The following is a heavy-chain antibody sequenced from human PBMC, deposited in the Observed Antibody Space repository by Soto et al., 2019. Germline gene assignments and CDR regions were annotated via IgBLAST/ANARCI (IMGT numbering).Heavy chain of an antibody. J-gene: IGHJ5*02. CDR1: GFTFSSYA. V-gene: IGHV3-23*01. D-gene: IGHD3-3*01. CDR2: ISGSGGST. CDR3: AKRTWSGYTIGVKTWFDP. Sequence: GGSLRLSCAASGFTFSSYAMSWVRQAPGKGLEWVSAISGSGGSTYSADSVKGRFTISRDNSKNTLYLHMNSLRAEDTAVYYCAKRTWSGYTIGVKTWFDPWGQGTLVTVSS.